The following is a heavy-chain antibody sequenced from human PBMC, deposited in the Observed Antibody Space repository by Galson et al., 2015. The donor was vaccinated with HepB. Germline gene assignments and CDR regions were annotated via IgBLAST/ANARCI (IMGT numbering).Heavy chain of an antibody. D-gene: IGHD2-2*01. Sequence: SVKVSCKASGYTFTGHYMHWVRQAPGQGLEWMGWINPNSGGTNYAQKFQGRVTMTRDTSISTAYMELSRLRSDDTAVYYCASLGRIAVVPAALLGDFDYWGQGTLVTVSS. V-gene: IGHV1-2*02. CDR2: INPNSGGT. CDR3: ASLGRIAVVPAALLGDFDY. CDR1: GYTFTGHY. J-gene: IGHJ4*02.